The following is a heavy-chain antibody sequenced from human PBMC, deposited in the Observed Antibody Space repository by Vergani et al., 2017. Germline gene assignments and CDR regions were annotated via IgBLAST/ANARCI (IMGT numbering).Heavy chain of an antibody. Sequence: QVQLQYSVPGLVTPPGTLSLTCAVSGDSITSTNCWTWVRQPPGKGLGWIGEFCHTEDTKYSPSLKSRVTGSVDESKNLFSLGLNSVTAADTAVYYCATLCYKRWGYYFDYWGQGILVTVSS. CDR1: GDSITSTNC. J-gene: IGHJ4*02. V-gene: IGHV4-4*03. D-gene: IGHD2-2*02. CDR2: FCHTEDT. CDR3: ATLCYKRWGYYFDY.